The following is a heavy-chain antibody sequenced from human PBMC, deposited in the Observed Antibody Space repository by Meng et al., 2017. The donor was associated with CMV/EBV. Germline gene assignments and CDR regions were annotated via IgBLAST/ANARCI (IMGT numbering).Heavy chain of an antibody. J-gene: IGHJ4*02. CDR2: IYHSGST. Sequence: PETLSLTCTVSGYSISSGYYWGWSRQPPGKGLEWIGSIYHSGSTYYNPSLKSRVTISVDTSKNQFSLKLSSVTAADTAVYYCARDDCSGGSCYGYWGQGTLVTVSS. V-gene: IGHV4-38-2*02. CDR1: GYSISSGYY. D-gene: IGHD2-15*01. CDR3: ARDDCSGGSCYGY.